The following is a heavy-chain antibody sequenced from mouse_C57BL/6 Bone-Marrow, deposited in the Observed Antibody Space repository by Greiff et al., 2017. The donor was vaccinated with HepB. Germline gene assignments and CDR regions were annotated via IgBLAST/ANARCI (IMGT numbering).Heavy chain of an antibody. J-gene: IGHJ2*01. CDR2: IDPSDSYT. CDR1: GYTFTSYW. CDR3: ARWITTVVANYFDY. V-gene: IGHV1-59*01. D-gene: IGHD1-1*01. Sequence: QVQLQQPGAELVRPGTSVKLSCKASGYTFTSYWMHWVKQRPGQGLEWIGVIDPSDSYTNYNQKFKGKATLTVDTSSSTAYMQLSSLTSEDSAFYYCARWITTVVANYFDYWGQGTTLTVSS.